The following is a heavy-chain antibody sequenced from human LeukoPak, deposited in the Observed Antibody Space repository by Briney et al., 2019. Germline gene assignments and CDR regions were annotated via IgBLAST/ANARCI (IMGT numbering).Heavy chain of an antibody. D-gene: IGHD2-21*02. Sequence: SSETLSLTCTVSGDSLTSNSHYWGWIRQPPGKRLQWVASLHHTGRNYSNADLKSRVSISMDTAKSQFSLKVNSVTAADSGVYYCVAEMTASAAFDIWGQGTMVAVSS. CDR1: GDSLTSNSHY. CDR3: VAEMTASAAFDI. V-gene: IGHV4-39*01. CDR2: LHHTGRN. J-gene: IGHJ3*02.